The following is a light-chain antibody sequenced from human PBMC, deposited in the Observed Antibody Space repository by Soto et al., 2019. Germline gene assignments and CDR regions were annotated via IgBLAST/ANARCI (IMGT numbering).Light chain of an antibody. CDR3: SSFTSINTEI. CDR1: SSDVGGENY. Sequence: QSALTQPASVSGSPGQSITISCTGSSSDVGGENYVSWYQQHPGKAPKLIIYDVNHRPFGVSDRFSGSKSGNTASLTISGLQTEDEADYYCSSFTSINTEIFGGGTKVTVL. J-gene: IGLJ2*01. CDR2: DVN. V-gene: IGLV2-14*03.